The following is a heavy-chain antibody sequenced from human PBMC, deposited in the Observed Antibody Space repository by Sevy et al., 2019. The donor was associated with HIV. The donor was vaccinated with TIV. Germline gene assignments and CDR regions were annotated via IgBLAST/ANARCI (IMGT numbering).Heavy chain of an antibody. J-gene: IGHJ4*02. CDR2: INSDGTST. V-gene: IGHV3-74*01. D-gene: IGHD7-27*01. Sequence: GGSLRLSYAASGFTFSSYWMHWVRQAPGKGLVWVSRINSDGTSTSYADSVKGRFTISRDNAKNTVFLQVNSLRAEDTATYYCARPSRTAPTGAFDSWGQGTLVTVSS. CDR1: GFTFSSYW. CDR3: ARPSRTAPTGAFDS.